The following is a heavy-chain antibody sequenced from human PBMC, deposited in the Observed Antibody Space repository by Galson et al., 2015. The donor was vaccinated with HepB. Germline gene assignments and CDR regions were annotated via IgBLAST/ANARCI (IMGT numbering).Heavy chain of an antibody. J-gene: IGHJ5*02. V-gene: IGHV3-33*01. CDR2: IWYDGSNK. CDR3: ARVGWYYYGSGSYYNWFDP. Sequence: LRLSCAASGFTFSSYGMHWVRQAPGKGLEWVAVIWYDGSNKYYADSVKGRFTISRDNSKNTLYLQMNSLRAEDTAVYYCARVGWYYYGSGSYYNWFDPWGQGTLVTVSS. CDR1: GFTFSSYG. D-gene: IGHD3-10*01.